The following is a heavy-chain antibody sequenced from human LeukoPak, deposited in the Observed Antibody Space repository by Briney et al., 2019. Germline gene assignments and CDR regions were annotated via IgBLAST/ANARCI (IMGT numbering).Heavy chain of an antibody. CDR3: ARGTRSRSYNWFDP. CDR2: IYYSDST. Sequence: PSETLSLTCTISGVSISGSSYYWGWIRQPPGTGLEWIGNIYYSDSTYYNPSLKSRVRISVDTSKNQFSLKLSSVTAADTAVYFCARGTRSRSYNWFDPWGQGTLVTVSS. V-gene: IGHV4-39*07. J-gene: IGHJ5*02. D-gene: IGHD3/OR15-3a*01. CDR1: GVSISGSSYY.